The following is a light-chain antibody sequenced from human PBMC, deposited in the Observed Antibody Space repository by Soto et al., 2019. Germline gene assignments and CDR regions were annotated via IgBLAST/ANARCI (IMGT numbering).Light chain of an antibody. CDR2: ANN. CDR3: QSYDGSLSGYVV. V-gene: IGLV1-40*01. Sequence: QLVLTQPPSVSGAPGQRVTISCTGGTSNIGARFDVHWYQQLPGTAPKLLIYANNNRPLGVPDRFSGSKSGTSASLAITGLQAEDEADYYCQSYDGSLSGYVVFGGGTKLTVL. J-gene: IGLJ2*01. CDR1: TSNIGARFD.